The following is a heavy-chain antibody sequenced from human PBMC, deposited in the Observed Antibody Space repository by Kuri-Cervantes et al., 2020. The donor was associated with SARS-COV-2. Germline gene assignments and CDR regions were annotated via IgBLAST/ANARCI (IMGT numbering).Heavy chain of an antibody. D-gene: IGHD5-12*01. V-gene: IGHV3-33*01. CDR1: GFTFSSYG. CDR3: ARDVPPRGGGYVGYYYYYGMDV. J-gene: IGHJ6*02. Sequence: GESLKISCAASGFTFSSYGMHWVRQAPGKGLEWVAVIWYDGSNKYYADSVKGRFTISRDNSKNTLYLQMNSLRAEDTAVYYCARDVPPRGGGYVGYYYYYGMDVWGQGTTVTVSS. CDR2: IWYDGSNK.